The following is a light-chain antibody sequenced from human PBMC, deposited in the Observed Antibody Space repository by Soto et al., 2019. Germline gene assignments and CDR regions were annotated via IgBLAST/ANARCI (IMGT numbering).Light chain of an antibody. V-gene: IGKV1-5*01. CDR2: DAS. CDR1: QTIDNK. Sequence: DIQMTQSPSTLSASVGDRVTITCRASQTIDNKLAWYQQKPGKAPKVLIFDASSLESGVPSRFRGSGSGTEFSFNITSLQPEDVATYYCQQYDDLPITFGQGTRLEIK. J-gene: IGKJ5*01. CDR3: QQYDDLPIT.